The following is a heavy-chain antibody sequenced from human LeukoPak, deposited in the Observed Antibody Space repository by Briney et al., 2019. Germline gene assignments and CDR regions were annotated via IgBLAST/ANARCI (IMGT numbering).Heavy chain of an antibody. V-gene: IGHV3-21*01. J-gene: IGHJ3*02. D-gene: IGHD3-22*01. CDR3: ARVLGGYYYDSSGSDAFDI. Sequence: PGGSLRLSCAASGFTFSSYSMNWVRQAPGEGLEWVSSISSSSYIYYADSVKGRFTISRDNAKNSLYLQMNSLRAEDTAVYYCARVLGGYYYDSSGSDAFDIWGQGTMVTVSS. CDR1: GFTFSSYS. CDR2: ISSSSYI.